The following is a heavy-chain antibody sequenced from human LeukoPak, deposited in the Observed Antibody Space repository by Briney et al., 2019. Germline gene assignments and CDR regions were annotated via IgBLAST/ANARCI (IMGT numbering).Heavy chain of an antibody. CDR3: AKGGQGNGPSRGAVYGMDV. J-gene: IGHJ6*02. V-gene: IGHV3-30*18. CDR2: ISYDGRNR. D-gene: IGHD1-26*01. CDR1: ASTVSIYD. Sequence: SLRLSCAASASTVSIYDMQWEPHAPGKGWECVVVISYDGRNRDYVYSGRGRFTISRDNSKNTLSMQLNSLRAEDTAVYYCAKGGQGNGPSRGAVYGMDVWGQGTPVTVSS.